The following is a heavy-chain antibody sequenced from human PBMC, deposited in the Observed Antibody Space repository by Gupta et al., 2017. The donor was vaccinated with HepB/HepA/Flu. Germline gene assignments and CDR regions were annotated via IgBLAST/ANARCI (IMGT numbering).Heavy chain of an antibody. CDR3: TRSATLREPLSP. CDR1: RFTLGDYT. V-gene: IGHV3-49*04. D-gene: IGHD5-24*01. J-gene: IGHJ4*03. CDR2: VTTKAHGETT. Sequence: EVQLVESGGGLVQPGRSLRLSCTASRFTLGDYTIIWVRQAPGKGLEGVGVVTTKAHGETTEHAAAVKGGLPIHRDETKHQAYLIVKSKKPEETAVDYVTRSATLREPLSPGGHGTLVTVYS.